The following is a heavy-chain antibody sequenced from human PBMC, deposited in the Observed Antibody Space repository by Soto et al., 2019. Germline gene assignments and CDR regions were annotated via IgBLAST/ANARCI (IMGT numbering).Heavy chain of an antibody. CDR2: IIPILGIA. Sequence: SVKVSCKASGGTFSSYTISWVRQAPGQGLEWMGRIIPILGIANYAQKFQGRVTITADKSTSTAYMELSSLRSEDTAVYYCARDFSTDSAAILAYYGMDVWGQGTTVTV. V-gene: IGHV1-69*04. J-gene: IGHJ6*02. CDR3: ARDFSTDSAAILAYYGMDV. CDR1: GGTFSSYT. D-gene: IGHD2-2*01.